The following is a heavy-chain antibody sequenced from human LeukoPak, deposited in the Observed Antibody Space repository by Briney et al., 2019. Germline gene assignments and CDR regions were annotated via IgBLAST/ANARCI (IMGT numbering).Heavy chain of an antibody. J-gene: IGHJ4*02. V-gene: IGHV3-33*01. CDR3: ARDGHDYGDSPYYFDY. CDR2: IWYDGSYR. CDR1: GFTFSSYG. D-gene: IGHD4-17*01. Sequence: GGSLRLSCAASGFTFSSYGMHWVRQAPGKGLEWVAVIWYDGSYRYYADSVKGRFTISRDNSKNTLYLQMNSLRAEDTAVYYCARDGHDYGDSPYYFDYWGQGTLVTVSS.